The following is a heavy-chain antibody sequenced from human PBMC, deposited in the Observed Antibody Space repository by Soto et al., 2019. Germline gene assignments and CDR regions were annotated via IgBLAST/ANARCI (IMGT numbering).Heavy chain of an antibody. J-gene: IGHJ5*02. CDR3: ARWGYCSGGSCYGFDP. CDR1: GYSFTSYW. CDR2: IDPSDSYT. V-gene: IGHV5-10-1*01. D-gene: IGHD2-15*01. Sequence: CKGSGYSFTSYWIGWVRQMPGKGLEWMGRIDPSDSYTNYSPSFQGHVTISADKSISTAYLQWSSLKASDTAMYYCARWGYCSGGSCYGFDPWGQGTLVTVSS.